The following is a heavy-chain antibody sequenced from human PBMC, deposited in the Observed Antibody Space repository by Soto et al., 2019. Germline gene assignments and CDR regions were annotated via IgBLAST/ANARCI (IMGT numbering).Heavy chain of an antibody. CDR3: ARDRLRLGELSLLGYFDY. CDR2: ISYDGVKE. V-gene: IGHV3-30*15. D-gene: IGHD3-16*02. CDR1: GFTFTSYA. Sequence: QVQLVESGGSGVQPGRSLRLSCEASGFTFTSYAMHWVRQAPGKGLEWVAVISYDGVKEYYADSVKGRFTISRDNSKNTLFLPMSSLRVEDTAVYYCARDRLRLGELSLLGYFDYWGQGTLVTVSS. J-gene: IGHJ4*02.